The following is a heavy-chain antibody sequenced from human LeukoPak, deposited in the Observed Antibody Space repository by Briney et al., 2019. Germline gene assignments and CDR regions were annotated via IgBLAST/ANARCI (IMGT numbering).Heavy chain of an antibody. D-gene: IGHD3-10*01. CDR2: IYGDGSMT. J-gene: IGHJ4*02. CDR1: GFTFSSNW. V-gene: IGHV3-74*01. Sequence: GGSLRLSCATSGFTFSSNWMHWVRQVPGKGLEWVARIYGDGSMTGYADSVKGRFTISRDNAKNTLYLQMNSLRAEDTAVYYCEPTYYYGSGILNWGQGTLVTVSS. CDR3: EPTYYYGSGILN.